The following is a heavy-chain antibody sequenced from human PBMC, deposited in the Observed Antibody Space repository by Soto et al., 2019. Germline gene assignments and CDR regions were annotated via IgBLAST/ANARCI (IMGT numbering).Heavy chain of an antibody. V-gene: IGHV3-15*01. Sequence: EVQLVESGGGLVEPGGSLRLSCAASGFTFSNSWMTWVRQAPGKGLEWVGRIKSNTDGGSTDYAAPVKGRFTISRDDSKNTLYLQMNSLKTVDTALYVFVTGKNSGWFEYDFDYWGLGTLLTVFS. CDR3: VTGKNSGWFEYDFDY. CDR1: GFTFSNSW. D-gene: IGHD6-19*01. CDR2: IKSNTDGGST. J-gene: IGHJ4*02.